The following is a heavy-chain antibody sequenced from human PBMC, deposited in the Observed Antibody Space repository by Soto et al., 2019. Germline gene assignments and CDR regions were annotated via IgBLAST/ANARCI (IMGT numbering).Heavy chain of an antibody. Sequence: PGGSLRLSCAASGFTFSSYAMSWVRQAPGQGLEWVSAISGSGGSTYYADSVKGRFTISRDNSKNTLYLQMNSLRAEDTAVYYCAKVGGLGYCSSTSCYDYGMDGWGQGTTVTVSS. CDR2: ISGSGGST. V-gene: IGHV3-23*01. J-gene: IGHJ6*02. D-gene: IGHD2-2*01. CDR1: GFTFSSYA. CDR3: AKVGGLGYCSSTSCYDYGMDG.